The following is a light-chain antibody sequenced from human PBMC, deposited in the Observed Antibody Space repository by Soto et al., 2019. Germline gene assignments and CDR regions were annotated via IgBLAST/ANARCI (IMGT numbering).Light chain of an antibody. Sequence: EVVMTQSPATLSVSPGERATLSCRASQSVSSNLAWYQQKPGQAPRLLIYGASTRATGIQARFSGSGSGTEFTLTISSLQSEDFAVYYCQPYNNWPRTFGQGTKLEIK. CDR1: QSVSSN. J-gene: IGKJ2*01. V-gene: IGKV3-15*01. CDR2: GAS. CDR3: QPYNNWPRT.